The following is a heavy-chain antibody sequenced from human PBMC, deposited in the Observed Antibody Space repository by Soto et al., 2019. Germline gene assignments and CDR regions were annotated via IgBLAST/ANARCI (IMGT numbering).Heavy chain of an antibody. CDR1: GYTFTSYG. CDR2: ISAYNGNT. D-gene: IGHD1-7*01. V-gene: IGHV1-18*01. J-gene: IGHJ4*02. Sequence: ASVKVSCKASGYTFTSYGISWVRQAPGQGLEWMGWISAYNGNTNYAQKLQGRVTMTTDTSTSTAYMELRSLRSDDTAVYYCAIVNNWNYATPLYYFDYWGQGTLVTVSS. CDR3: AIVNNWNYATPLYYFDY.